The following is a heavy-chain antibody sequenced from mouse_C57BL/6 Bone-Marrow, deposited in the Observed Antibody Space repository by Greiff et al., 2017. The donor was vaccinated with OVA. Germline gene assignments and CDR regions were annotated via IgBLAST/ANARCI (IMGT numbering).Heavy chain of an antibody. CDR1: GYTFTGDY. D-gene: IGHD2-1*01. J-gene: IGHJ1*03. V-gene: IGHV14-4*01. Sequence: EVQLQESGAELVRPGASVKLSCTASGYTFTGDYMHWVKQRPEQGLEWIGWIDPENGDTNYAPKFKGKATITADTSSNTAYLQLSSLTSEDTAVYYCTSYGNFDVWGKGTTLTVSS. CDR3: TSYGNFDV. CDR2: IDPENGDT.